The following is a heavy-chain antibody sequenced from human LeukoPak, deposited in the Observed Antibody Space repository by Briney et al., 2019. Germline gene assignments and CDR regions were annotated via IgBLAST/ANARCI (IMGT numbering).Heavy chain of an antibody. J-gene: IGHJ4*02. V-gene: IGHV3-53*01. CDR1: GFTVSSNY. CDR3: ARGEVVTAIPFGY. D-gene: IGHD2-21*02. CDR2: IYSGGST. Sequence: PGRSLRLSCAASGFTVSSNYMSWVRQAPGKGLEWVSVIYSGGSTYYADSVKGRFTISRDNSKNTLYLQMNSLRAEDTAVYYCARGEVVTAIPFGYWGQGTLVTVSS.